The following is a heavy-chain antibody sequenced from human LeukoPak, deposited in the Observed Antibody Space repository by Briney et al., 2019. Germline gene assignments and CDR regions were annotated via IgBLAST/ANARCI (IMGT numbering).Heavy chain of an antibody. Sequence: GGSLRLSCAASGFTFSSYAMHWVRQAPGKGLEWVACISYDGSDRFYGDSVKGRFTISRDNSKSTLYLQMNSLRAEDTAVYYCTAETDAFDFWGQGTMVTVSS. CDR2: ISYDGSDR. CDR3: TAETDAFDF. J-gene: IGHJ3*01. CDR1: GFTFSSYA. V-gene: IGHV3-30-3*01.